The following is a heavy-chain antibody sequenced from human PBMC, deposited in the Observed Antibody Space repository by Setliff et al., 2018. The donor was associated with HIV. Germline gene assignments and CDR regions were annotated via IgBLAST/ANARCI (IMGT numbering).Heavy chain of an antibody. CDR3: ARELYGGNSRPFDY. J-gene: IGHJ4*02. Sequence: PSETLSLTCTVSGGSISSRGYYWGWIRQPPGKELEWIGSIYYSGSTNYNPSLKSRVTISVDTSKNQFSLKLSSVTAADTAVYYCARELYGGNSRPFDYWGQGALVTVSS. D-gene: IGHD2-21*02. CDR2: IYYSGST. CDR1: GGSISSRGYY. V-gene: IGHV4-39*07.